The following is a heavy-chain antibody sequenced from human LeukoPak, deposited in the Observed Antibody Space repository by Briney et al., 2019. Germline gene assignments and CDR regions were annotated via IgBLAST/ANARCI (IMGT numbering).Heavy chain of an antibody. J-gene: IGHJ4*02. V-gene: IGHV3-23*01. CDR1: GFSFRDYA. Sequence: GGSLRLSCEASGFSFRDYAMNWVRQAPGKGLEWVASVGGSGGSTYYADSVKGRFTISRDNSKNTLYLQMNSLRAEDTAVYYCAKRVDYWGQGTLVTVSS. CDR2: VGGSGGST. CDR3: AKRVDY.